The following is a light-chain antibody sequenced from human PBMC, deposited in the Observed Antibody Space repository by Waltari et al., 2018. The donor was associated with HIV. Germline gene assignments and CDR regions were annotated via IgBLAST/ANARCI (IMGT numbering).Light chain of an antibody. CDR1: NNDVGGYYY. CDR2: DVN. V-gene: IGLV2-11*01. Sequence: QSALTQPRSVSGSPGQSVTIPCTGTNNDVGGYYYVPWYHHRPGEAPRLMIYDVNKRPSGVPDRFSGSKSGNTASLTISGLQADDEAQYYCCSYAGSNTPVLFGGGSQLTVL. CDR3: CSYAGSNTPVL. J-gene: IGLJ2*01.